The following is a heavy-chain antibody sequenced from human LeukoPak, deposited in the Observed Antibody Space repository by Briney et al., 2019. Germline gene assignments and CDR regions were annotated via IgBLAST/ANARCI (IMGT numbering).Heavy chain of an antibody. CDR3: VRVRGSGWSQSYFDS. J-gene: IGHJ4*02. D-gene: IGHD6-19*01. CDR2: NKNKANGYTT. CDR1: GFTFSDHY. Sequence: GGSLGLPCAASGFTFSDHYMDWVRQAPGTGLEWIGRNKNKANGYTTEYAPSVKGRFTISRDDSKNSLFLQMNSLKTEDTAVYYCVRVRGSGWSQSYFDSWGQGTLVTVSS. V-gene: IGHV3-72*01.